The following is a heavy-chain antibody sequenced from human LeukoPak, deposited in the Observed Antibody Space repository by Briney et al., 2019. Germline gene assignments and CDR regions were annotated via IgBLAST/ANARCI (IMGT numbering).Heavy chain of an antibody. J-gene: IGHJ3*02. V-gene: IGHV3-21*01. CDR3: ARGDIVVVPDAFDI. CDR1: GFTFSSYS. D-gene: IGHD2-15*01. CDR2: ISSSSSYI. Sequence: GGSLRLSCAASGFTFSSYSMNWVRQAPGKGLEWVSSISSSSSYIYYADSVKGRFTISRDNAKNSLYLQMNSLRAEDTAVYYCARGDIVVVPDAFDIWGQGTMVTVSS.